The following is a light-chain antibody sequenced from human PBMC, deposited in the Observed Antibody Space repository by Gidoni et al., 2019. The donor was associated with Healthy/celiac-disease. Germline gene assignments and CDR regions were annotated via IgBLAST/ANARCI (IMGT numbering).Light chain of an antibody. CDR3: LQDYNA. J-gene: IGKJ4*01. CDR1: QGIRNG. V-gene: IGKV1-6*01. Sequence: AIQMTQSPSSLSASVGDRVTITCRASQGIRNGLGWYQQKPGKAPKLLIYAASSLQSGVPSRFSGSGSGTDFTLTISSLQPEDFATYYCLQDYNAFGGGTKVEIK. CDR2: AAS.